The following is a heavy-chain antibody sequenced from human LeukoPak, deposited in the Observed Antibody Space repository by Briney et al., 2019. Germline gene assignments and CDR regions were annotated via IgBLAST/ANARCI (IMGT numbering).Heavy chain of an antibody. D-gene: IGHD2-15*01. CDR2: ISSSSSYI. J-gene: IGHJ4*02. V-gene: IGHV3-21*01. CDR3: ARDVGYCSGRSCFQYYFDY. CDR1: GFTSSSYS. Sequence: PGGSLRLSCAASGFTSSSYSMNWVRQAPGKGLEWVSSISSSSSYIHYADSVKGRFTISRDNAKNSLYLQMNSLRAEDTAVYYCARDVGYCSGRSCFQYYFDYWGQGTLVTVSS.